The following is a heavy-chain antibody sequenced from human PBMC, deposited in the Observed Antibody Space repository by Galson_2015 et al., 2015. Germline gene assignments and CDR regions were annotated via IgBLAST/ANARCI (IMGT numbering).Heavy chain of an antibody. J-gene: IGHJ4*02. CDR2: ISSTTTYI. Sequence: SLSLSCAASEFTFSSYYMSWVRQAPGKRLEWVSSISSTTTYIYYADSVKGRFTISRDNAKNSLYLHMNRLGAEDTAVYYCARQILDYDFWSGYYPTNFDYWGQGTLVTVSS. V-gene: IGHV3-21*01. CDR3: ARQILDYDFWSGYYPTNFDY. D-gene: IGHD3-3*01. CDR1: EFTFSSYY.